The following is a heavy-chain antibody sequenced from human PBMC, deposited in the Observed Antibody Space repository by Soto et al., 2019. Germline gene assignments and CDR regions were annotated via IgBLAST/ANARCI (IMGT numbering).Heavy chain of an antibody. CDR1: GFTFSSYG. CDR3: ASLYSGYESQSDY. V-gene: IGHV3-33*01. D-gene: IGHD5-12*01. J-gene: IGHJ4*02. Sequence: QVQLVESGGGVVQPGRSLRRSCAASGFTFSSYGMHWVRQAPGKGLEWVAVIWYDGSNKYYADSVKGRFTISRDNSKNTPYLQMNSLRAEDTAVYYCASLYSGYESQSDYWGQGTLVTVSS. CDR2: IWYDGSNK.